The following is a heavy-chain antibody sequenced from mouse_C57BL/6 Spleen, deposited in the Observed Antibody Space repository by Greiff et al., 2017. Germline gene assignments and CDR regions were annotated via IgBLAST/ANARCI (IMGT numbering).Heavy chain of an antibody. Sequence: VQLKESGAELVKPGASVKLSCTASGFNIKDYYMHWVKQRTEQGLEWIGRIDPEDGETKYAPKFQGKATITADTSSNTAYLQLSSLTSEDTAVYYCARGYYGSSYHYYAMDYWGQGTSVTVSS. CDR3: ARGYYGSSYHYYAMDY. CDR1: GFNIKDYY. D-gene: IGHD1-1*01. CDR2: IDPEDGET. V-gene: IGHV14-2*01. J-gene: IGHJ4*01.